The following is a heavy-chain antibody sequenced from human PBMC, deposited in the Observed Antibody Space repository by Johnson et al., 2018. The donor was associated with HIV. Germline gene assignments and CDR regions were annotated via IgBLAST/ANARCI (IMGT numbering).Heavy chain of an antibody. CDR2: IRYDGTNK. CDR3: ARDAVIRSGWYNVDAFDV. D-gene: IGHD6-19*01. Sequence: PGGSLRLSCAASGFTFSSYAMHWVRQAPGRGLEWVAFIRYDGTNKYYVDSVKGRFTISRDNAKNSLYLQMNSLRAEDTAVYYCARDAVIRSGWYNVDAFDVWGQGTMVTVSS. V-gene: IGHV3-30*02. J-gene: IGHJ3*01. CDR1: GFTFSSYA.